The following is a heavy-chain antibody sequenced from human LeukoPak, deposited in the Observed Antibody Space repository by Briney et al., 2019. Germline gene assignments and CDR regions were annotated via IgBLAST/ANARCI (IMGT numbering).Heavy chain of an antibody. J-gene: IGHJ4*02. CDR2: INSDGSST. V-gene: IGHV3-74*01. D-gene: IGHD6-13*01. CDR1: GFTFSSYW. Sequence: PGGSLRLSCAASGFTFSSYWMHWVRHAPGKGLVWVSRINSDGSSTSYADSVKGRFTISRDNVKNTLYLQMNSLRAEDTAVYYCARDVGGIAAVTFDYWGQGTLVTVSS. CDR3: ARDVGGIAAVTFDY.